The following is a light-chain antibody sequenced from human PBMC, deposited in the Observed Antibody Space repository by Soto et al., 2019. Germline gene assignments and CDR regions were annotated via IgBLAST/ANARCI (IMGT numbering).Light chain of an antibody. CDR1: QSISSW. J-gene: IGKJ2*01. CDR2: KAS. V-gene: IGKV1-5*03. Sequence: DIQMTQSPSTLSASVGDRVTITCRASQSISSWLVWYQQKPGKAPKLLIYKASSLESGVPSRFSGSGSGTDFTLTISSLQPDDFATYYCQQYNSYSFGQGTKLEIK. CDR3: QQYNSYS.